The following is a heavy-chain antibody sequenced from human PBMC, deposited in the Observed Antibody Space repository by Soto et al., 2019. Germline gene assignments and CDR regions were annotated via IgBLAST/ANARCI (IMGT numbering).Heavy chain of an antibody. CDR2: IIPIFGTA. J-gene: IGHJ6*02. D-gene: IGHD3-16*01. Sequence: QVQLVQSGAEVKKPGSSVKVSCKASGGTFSSYAISWVRQAPGQGLEWMGGIIPIFGTANYAQKFQGRVTITADESTSTANMELSSLRSEDTAVYYCASGGIAGGRYGMDVWGQWTTVTVSS. CDR3: ASGGIAGGRYGMDV. CDR1: GGTFSSYA. V-gene: IGHV1-69*01.